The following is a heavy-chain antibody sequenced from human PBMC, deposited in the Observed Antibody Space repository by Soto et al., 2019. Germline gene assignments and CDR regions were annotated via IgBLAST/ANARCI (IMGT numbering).Heavy chain of an antibody. J-gene: IGHJ5*02. Sequence: QVQLQESGPGLVKPSGTLSLTCAVSGGSISSSNWWSWVRQPPGKGLEWIGEIYHSGSTNYNPSLKRRVTRSVDKSKNQFSLKLSSVTAADTAVYYCARDNEMVRGVSNWFDPWGQGTLVTVSS. CDR1: GGSISSSNW. CDR3: ARDNEMVRGVSNWFDP. D-gene: IGHD3-10*01. V-gene: IGHV4-4*02. CDR2: IYHSGST.